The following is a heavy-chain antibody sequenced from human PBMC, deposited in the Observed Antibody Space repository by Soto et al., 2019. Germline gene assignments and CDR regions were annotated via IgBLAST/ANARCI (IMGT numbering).Heavy chain of an antibody. CDR1: GGSISSYY. CDR2: IYYSGST. CDR3: ARGSGYYLYYFDY. J-gene: IGHJ4*02. D-gene: IGHD3-22*01. V-gene: IGHV4-59*01. Sequence: SETLSLTCTVSGGSISSYYWSWIRQPPGKGLEWIGYIYYSGSTNYNPSLKSRVTISVDTSKNQFSLKLSSVTAADTAVYYCARGSGYYLYYFDYWGQGTLVTV.